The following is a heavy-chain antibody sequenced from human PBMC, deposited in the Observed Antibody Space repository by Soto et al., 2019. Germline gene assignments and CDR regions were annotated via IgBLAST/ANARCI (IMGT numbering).Heavy chain of an antibody. V-gene: IGHV1-3*01. D-gene: IGHD2-21*02. CDR1: GYTFMSHV. J-gene: IGHJ4*02. Sequence: QVQLVQSGAEVKEPGASVKVSCRASGYTFMSHVMHWVRQAPGQRLEWMGWVTGGNGDTKYSQNFQDRVTITRDTSATTAYMELSRLTSEDTAVYYCARDSVISGPSGDLDYWGQGTLVTVSS. CDR2: VTGGNGDT. CDR3: ARDSVISGPSGDLDY.